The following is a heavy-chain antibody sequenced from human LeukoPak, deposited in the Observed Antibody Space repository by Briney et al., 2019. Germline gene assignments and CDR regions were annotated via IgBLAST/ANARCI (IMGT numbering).Heavy chain of an antibody. CDR1: GGSISSYY. CDR3: ARDPGGRSSSWAFDY. V-gene: IGHV4-4*07. D-gene: IGHD6-13*01. J-gene: IGHJ4*02. Sequence: SETLSLTCTVSGGSISSYYWSWIRQPAGKGLEWIGRIYTSGSSNYNPSLKSRVTMSVDTSKNQFSLKLSSVTAADTAVYYCARDPGGRSSSWAFDYWGQGTLVTVSS. CDR2: IYTSGSS.